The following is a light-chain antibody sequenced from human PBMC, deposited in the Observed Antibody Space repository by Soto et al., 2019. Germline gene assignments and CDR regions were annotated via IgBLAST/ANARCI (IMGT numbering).Light chain of an antibody. CDR2: DDD. J-gene: IGLJ1*01. CDR3: GSWDSSLSAYV. Sequence: QSALWQTPSVCAAPGQRVTISCSGSSSNIRGNSVSWYQQLPGTAPKLLIYDDDKRPSGIPDRFSGSKSGTSATLGITGFQTGDEAGYYCGSWDSSLSAYVFGTGTKV. V-gene: IGLV1-51*01. CDR1: SSNIRGNS.